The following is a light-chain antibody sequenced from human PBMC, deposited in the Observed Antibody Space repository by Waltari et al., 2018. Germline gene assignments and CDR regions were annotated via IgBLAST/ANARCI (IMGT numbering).Light chain of an antibody. V-gene: IGLV3-19*01. J-gene: IGLJ2*01. CDR1: SLRTPY. CDR3: SSRDSSASHVL. Sequence: SSELTQDPAVSVALGQTVTITCKGASLRTPYASWYQQKSGQAHILVLFGKNKPPSGIPDRFSGYNSETTTSLTITGAQAEDEADYYCSSRDSSASHVLFAGGTKLTVL. CDR2: GKN.